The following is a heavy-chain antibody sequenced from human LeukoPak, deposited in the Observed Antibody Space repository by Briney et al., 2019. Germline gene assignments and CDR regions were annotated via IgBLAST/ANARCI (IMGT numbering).Heavy chain of an antibody. CDR1: GFTFSTYG. J-gene: IGHJ4*02. CDR2: IWYDGSNK. D-gene: IGHD4-23*01. CDR3: ARLLFDYGGNSAFDY. Sequence: GGSLRLSCAASGFTFSTYGMHWVRQAPGKGLEWVAVIWYDGSNKCYADSVKGRFTISRDNSKNTLYLQMNSLRAEDTAVYYCARLLFDYGGNSAFDYWGQGTLVTVSS. V-gene: IGHV3-33*01.